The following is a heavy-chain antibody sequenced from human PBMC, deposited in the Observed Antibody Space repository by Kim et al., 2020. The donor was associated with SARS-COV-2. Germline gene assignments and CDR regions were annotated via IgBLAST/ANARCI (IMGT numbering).Heavy chain of an antibody. CDR3: ATLRGIAAAGTRNDAFDI. CDR2: FDPEDGET. V-gene: IGHV1-24*01. J-gene: IGHJ3*02. CDR1: GYTLTELS. Sequence: ASVKVSCKVSGYTLTELSMHWVRQAPGKGLEWMGGFDPEDGETIYAQKFQGRVTMTEDTSTDTAYMELSSLRSEDTAVYYCATLRGIAAAGTRNDAFDIWGQGRMVTVSS. D-gene: IGHD6-13*01.